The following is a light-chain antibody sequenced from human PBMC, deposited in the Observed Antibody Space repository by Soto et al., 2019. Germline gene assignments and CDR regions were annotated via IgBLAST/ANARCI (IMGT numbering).Light chain of an antibody. CDR3: QQYDSYSLT. J-gene: IGKJ4*01. V-gene: IGKV1-5*01. CDR2: DAS. CDR1: QSISSW. Sequence: DIQMTQSPSTLSASVGDRVTITCRASQSISSWLAWYQLKAGKAPKLLIYDASSLESGVPSRFSGSGSGTQFALSISSLQPDDFATYYCQQYDSYSLTFGGGTKV.